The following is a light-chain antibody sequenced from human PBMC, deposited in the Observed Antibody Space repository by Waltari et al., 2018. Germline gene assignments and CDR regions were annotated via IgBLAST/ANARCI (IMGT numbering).Light chain of an antibody. V-gene: IGKV4-1*01. Sequence: DIVLTQSPDSLPVSLGERATINCKSSQSILYSYNNKNYLAWYQQKPGQPPKALIYWASMRESGVPDRFSGSGSGTDFTLTISSLQPEDFATYYCQQSYSTPITFGQGTRLEIK. CDR1: QSILYSYNNKNY. J-gene: IGKJ5*01. CDR2: WAS. CDR3: QQSYSTPIT.